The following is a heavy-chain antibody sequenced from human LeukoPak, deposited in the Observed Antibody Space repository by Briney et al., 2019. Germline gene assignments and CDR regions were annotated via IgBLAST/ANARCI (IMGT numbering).Heavy chain of an antibody. CDR3: ARGLYSSSWYRADYYYYYMDV. D-gene: IGHD6-13*01. J-gene: IGHJ6*03. CDR2: ISPYSGNA. Sequence: ASVKVSCKASGYIFFNYGVTWVRQAPGRGLEWVGWISPYSGNATYAQKFQGRVTITRNTSISTAYMELSSLRSEDTAVYYCARGLYSSSWYRADYYYYYMDVWGKGTTVTVSS. CDR1: GYIFFNYG. V-gene: IGHV1-8*01.